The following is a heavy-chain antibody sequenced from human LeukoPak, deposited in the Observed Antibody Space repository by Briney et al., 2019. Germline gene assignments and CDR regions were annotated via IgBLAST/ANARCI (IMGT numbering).Heavy chain of an antibody. CDR2: ITGSGDST. Sequence: GGSLRLSCAASGFTFSSYAMSWVRQAPGKGLEWVSTITGSGDSTYYADSVKGRFTLSRDISKNTLYLQMNSLRAEDTAVYYCAKLYCSGSSCYSIANWGQGTLVTVSS. J-gene: IGHJ4*02. CDR3: AKLYCSGSSCYSIAN. D-gene: IGHD2-15*01. V-gene: IGHV3-23*01. CDR1: GFTFSSYA.